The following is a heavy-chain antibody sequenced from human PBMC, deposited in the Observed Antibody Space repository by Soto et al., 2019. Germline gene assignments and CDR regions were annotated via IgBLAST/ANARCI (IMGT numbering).Heavy chain of an antibody. CDR2: IYFRGNT. CDR3: ARLEGLATISYYFDF. D-gene: IGHD3-9*01. CDR1: GDSINRDKYY. J-gene: IGHJ4*02. V-gene: IGHV4-39*01. Sequence: SETLSLTCSVSGDSINRDKYYWGWIRQPPGKGLEWIGSIYFRGNTYYNPSLRTRVTISLDKSKSQFSLKLNSVTAADSAVYFCARLEGLATISYYFDFSGQGALVTVSS.